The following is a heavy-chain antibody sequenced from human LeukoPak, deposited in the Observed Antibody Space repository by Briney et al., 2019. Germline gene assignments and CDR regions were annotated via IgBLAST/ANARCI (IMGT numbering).Heavy chain of an antibody. D-gene: IGHD6-13*01. J-gene: IGHJ4*02. V-gene: IGHV3-23*01. CDR3: AKRAIVAAVKYFDY. Sequence: PGGSLRLSCSASGFTFSTYAMSWVRQAPGKGLEWVSSITDSGSGTYYADSVKGRFTISRDNSKNTLYLQMNCLRAEDTAVYYCAKRAIVAAVKYFDYWGQGTLVTVSS. CDR2: ITDSGSGT. CDR1: GFTFSTYA.